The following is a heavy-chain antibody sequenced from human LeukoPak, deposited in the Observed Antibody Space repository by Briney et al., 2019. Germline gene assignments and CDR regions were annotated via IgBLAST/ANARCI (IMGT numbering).Heavy chain of an antibody. CDR1: GFTFSSYA. J-gene: IGHJ4*02. V-gene: IGHV3-30-3*01. CDR2: ISYDGSNK. Sequence: PGRSLRLSCAASGFTFSSYAMHWVRQAPGKGLEWVAVISYDGSNKYYADSVKGRFTISRDNSKNTLHLQMNSLRAEDTAVYYCARDPRWLAYCGGDCYPTYFDYWGQGTLVTVSS. CDR3: ARDPRWLAYCGGDCYPTYFDY. D-gene: IGHD2-21*02.